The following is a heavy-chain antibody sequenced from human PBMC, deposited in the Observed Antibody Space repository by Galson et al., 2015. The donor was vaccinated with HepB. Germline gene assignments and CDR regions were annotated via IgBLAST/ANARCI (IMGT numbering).Heavy chain of an antibody. J-gene: IGHJ1*01. D-gene: IGHD6-19*01. CDR2: ISYDGRNQ. CDR3: AKGDSYSSGWYMGRAQYFQR. Sequence: SLRLSCAASGFTFSSYGMHWVRQAPGKGLEWVAVISYDGRNQFYADSVKGRFTISRDNSRNALYLEMNSLRDEDTTVFYCAKGDSYSSGWYMGRAQYFQRWGQGTLVTVSS. V-gene: IGHV3-30*18. CDR1: GFTFSSYG.